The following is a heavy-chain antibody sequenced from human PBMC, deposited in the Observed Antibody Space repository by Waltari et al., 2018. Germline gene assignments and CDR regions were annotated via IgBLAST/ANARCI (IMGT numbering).Heavy chain of an antibody. CDR1: GGSISSEGFY. V-gene: IGHV4-31*03. D-gene: IGHD5-18*01. CDR2: IANSGT. Sequence: QVQLQESGPGLVKSSQTLSLTCSVSGGSISSEGFYWSWIRQHPGKGLEWTGYIANSGTYYNPDLKSRVTISRDTSKNQICLKLSAVTAADTAVYYCARSGYRYGWGYYYGMDVWGQGTTVTVSS. CDR3: ARSGYRYGWGYYYGMDV. J-gene: IGHJ6*02.